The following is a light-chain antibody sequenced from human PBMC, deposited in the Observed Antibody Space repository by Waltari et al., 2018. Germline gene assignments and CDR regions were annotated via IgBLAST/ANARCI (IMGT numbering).Light chain of an antibody. J-gene: IGLJ2*01. CDR3: AAWDDSLSGVL. Sequence: QSVLTQPPSASGTPGQRVTISCSGSSSKIGSNYVYWYQQFPGTAPKLLIYRDDQRPSGVPDRFSGSKSGTSASLAISGLRSEDEADYSCAAWDDSLSGVLFGGGTRLTVL. CDR1: SSKIGSNY. V-gene: IGLV1-47*01. CDR2: RDD.